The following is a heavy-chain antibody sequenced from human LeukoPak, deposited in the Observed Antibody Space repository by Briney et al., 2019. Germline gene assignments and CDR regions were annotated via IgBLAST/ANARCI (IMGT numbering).Heavy chain of an antibody. V-gene: IGHV3-23*01. Sequence: GGSLRLSCAASGFTFSSYAMSWVRQAPGKGLEWVSAISGSGGSTYYADSVKGRFTISRDNSKNTLYLQMNSLRAEDTAVYYCAKDASRHTESSGYYYWKGYYFDYWGQGTLVTVSS. J-gene: IGHJ4*02. D-gene: IGHD3-22*01. CDR1: GFTFSSYA. CDR2: ISGSGGST. CDR3: AKDASRHTESSGYYYWKGYYFDY.